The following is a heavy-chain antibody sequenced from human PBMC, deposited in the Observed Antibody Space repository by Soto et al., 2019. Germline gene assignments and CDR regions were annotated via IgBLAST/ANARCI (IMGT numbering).Heavy chain of an antibody. Sequence: ETLSLTCTVSGGSISSYYWSWIRQPPGKGLEWIGYIYYSGSTNYNPSLKSRVTISVDTSKNQFSLKLSSVTAADTAVYYCARLPPRYSGYGLWGQGTLVTVSS. CDR3: ARLPPRYSGYGL. D-gene: IGHD5-12*01. CDR2: IYYSGST. V-gene: IGHV4-59*08. J-gene: IGHJ4*02. CDR1: GGSISSYY.